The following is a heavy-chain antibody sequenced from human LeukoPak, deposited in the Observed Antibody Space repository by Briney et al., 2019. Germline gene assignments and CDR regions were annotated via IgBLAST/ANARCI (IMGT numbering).Heavy chain of an antibody. D-gene: IGHD3-16*01. CDR2: MNPNSGNT. J-gene: IGHJ4*02. V-gene: IGHV1-8*01. Sequence: ASVKVSCKASGYTFTGYDINWVRQATGQGLEWMGWMNPNSGNTGYAQKFQGRVTMTRNTSISTAYMELSSLRSEDTAVYYCARGAPGDDYFDYWGQGTLVTVSS. CDR1: GYTFTGYD. CDR3: ARGAPGDDYFDY.